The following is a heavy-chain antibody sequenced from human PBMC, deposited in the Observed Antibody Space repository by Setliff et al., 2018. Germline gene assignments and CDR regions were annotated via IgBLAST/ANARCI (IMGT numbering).Heavy chain of an antibody. CDR2: ISGYTGNT. J-gene: IGHJ4*02. Sequence: GASVKVSCKASGFSFSNYGITWARQAPGRGLEWLGWISGYTGNTNSVQKLRGRVTMTTDTSTSTAYLELGSLTTDDTAVYYCARDEASCGGDCYSRGYFDFWGQGTLVTAPQ. V-gene: IGHV1-18*01. D-gene: IGHD2-21*01. CDR1: GFSFSNYG. CDR3: ARDEASCGGDCYSRGYFDF.